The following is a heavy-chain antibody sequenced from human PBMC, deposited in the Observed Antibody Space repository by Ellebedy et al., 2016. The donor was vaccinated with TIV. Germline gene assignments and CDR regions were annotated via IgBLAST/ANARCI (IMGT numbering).Heavy chain of an antibody. CDR1: GYTFSTYH. CDR3: ARVGGSGYFTRSSFDI. Sequence: ASVKVSCKASGYTFSTYHITWVRQAPGQGLEWMGWINAYNSNTNYVQKLQGRVTMTTHTSTSTAYMELRSLRSDDTAVYYCARVGGSGYFTRSSFDIWGQGTMVTVSS. V-gene: IGHV1-18*01. J-gene: IGHJ3*02. CDR2: INAYNSNT. D-gene: IGHD3-22*01.